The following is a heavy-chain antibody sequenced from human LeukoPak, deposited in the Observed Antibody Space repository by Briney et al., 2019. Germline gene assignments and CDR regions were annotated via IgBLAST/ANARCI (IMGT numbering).Heavy chain of an antibody. CDR1: GYSFTSYW. CDR2: IYPGDSDT. CDR3: ARGRSRCYDFWSGYYPFDY. V-gene: IGHV5-51*01. J-gene: IGHJ4*02. D-gene: IGHD3-3*01. Sequence: GESLKISCKGSGYSFTSYWIGWVRQMPGKGLEWMGIIYPGDSDTRYSPSFQGQVTISADKSISTAHLQWSSLKASDTAMYYCARGRSRCYDFWSGYYPFDYWGQGTLVTVSS.